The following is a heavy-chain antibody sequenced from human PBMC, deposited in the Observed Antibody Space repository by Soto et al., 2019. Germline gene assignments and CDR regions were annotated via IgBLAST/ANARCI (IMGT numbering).Heavy chain of an antibody. CDR1: GFTFSSNG. CDR3: ARWVGGSMYDNSGKYDS. Sequence: QVQLVESGGGVVQPGRSLRLTCAASGFTFSSNGMHWVRQAPGKGLEWVALVAYDGSKTYYGDSVRGRFTISRDNSENTLYLHMKSLRAEDTAVFYCARWVGGSMYDNSGKYDSWGQGTLVTVSS. CDR2: VAYDGSKT. V-gene: IGHV3-30*03. J-gene: IGHJ5*01. D-gene: IGHD3-22*01.